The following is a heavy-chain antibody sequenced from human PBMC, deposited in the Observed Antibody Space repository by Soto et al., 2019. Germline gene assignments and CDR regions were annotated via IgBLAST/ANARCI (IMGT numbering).Heavy chain of an antibody. CDR3: ARGVGSGSYYNQYNWFDP. D-gene: IGHD3-10*01. CDR1: GYTFTSYA. V-gene: IGHV1-18*01. Sequence: ASVKVSCKASGYTFTSYAMHWVRQAPGQGLEWMGWINVYNGNTKYAQKVQGRVTMTTNTSTSTAYMELRSLRSDDTAVYYCARGVGSGSYYNQYNWFDPWGQGTLVTISS. CDR2: INVYNGNT. J-gene: IGHJ5*02.